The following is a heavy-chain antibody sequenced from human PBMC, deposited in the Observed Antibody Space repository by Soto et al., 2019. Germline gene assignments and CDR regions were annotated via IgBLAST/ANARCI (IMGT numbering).Heavy chain of an antibody. D-gene: IGHD6-13*01. CDR3: ATPYSSSWFSPFDY. Sequence: EVQLLESGGGLVQPGGSLRPSCAASGFTFGSYAMSWVRQAPGKGLEWVSSIGAGYGTYYADSVKGRFTISRDNSKNTLYLQMNSLRAEDTAIYYCATPYSSSWFSPFDYWGQGSLVTVSS. V-gene: IGHV3-23*01. J-gene: IGHJ4*02. CDR2: IGAGYGT. CDR1: GFTFGSYA.